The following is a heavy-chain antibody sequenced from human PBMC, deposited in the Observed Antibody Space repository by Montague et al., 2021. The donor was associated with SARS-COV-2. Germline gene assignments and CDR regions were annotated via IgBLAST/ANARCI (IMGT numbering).Heavy chain of an antibody. V-gene: IGHV4-34*01. CDR3: ARGRTVTTFYYYYGMDV. Sequence: SETLSLTCAVYGGSFSGYYWSWIRQPPGKGLEWIGEINHSGSTNYNPSLKSRVTISVDTSKNQFSLKLSSVTAADTAVYYCARGRTVTTFYYYYGMDVWGQRTTVTVSS. CDR2: INHSGST. J-gene: IGHJ6*02. CDR1: GGSFSGYY. D-gene: IGHD4-17*01.